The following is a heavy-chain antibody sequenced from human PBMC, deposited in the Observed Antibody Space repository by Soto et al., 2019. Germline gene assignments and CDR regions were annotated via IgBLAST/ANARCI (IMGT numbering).Heavy chain of an antibody. CDR1: GGSLSGYF. CDR3: ARGGAGSHSGFDY. J-gene: IGHJ4*02. D-gene: IGHD1-26*01. Sequence: PSETLSLTCAVYGGSLSGYFWSWIRHPPGKGLEWIGEINHRGSTNYNPSLKSRVTISVDTSTNQFSLKLSSVTAADTAVYYCARGGAGSHSGFDYWGQGTLVTVSS. V-gene: IGHV4-34*01. CDR2: INHRGST.